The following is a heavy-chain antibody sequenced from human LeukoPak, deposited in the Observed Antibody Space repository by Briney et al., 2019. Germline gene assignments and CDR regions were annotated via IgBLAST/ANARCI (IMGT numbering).Heavy chain of an antibody. CDR2: ISAYNGNT. V-gene: IGHV1-18*01. J-gene: IGHJ4*02. D-gene: IGHD3-10*01. CDR1: SYTFTSYG. Sequence: GASVKVSCKASSYTFTSYGISWVRQAPGQGLEWMGWISAYNGNTNYAQKLQGRVTMTTDTSTSTAYMELRSLRSDDTAVYYCARDVGGGSGSYQSPDLDYWGQGTLVTVSS. CDR3: ARDVGGGSGSYQSPDLDY.